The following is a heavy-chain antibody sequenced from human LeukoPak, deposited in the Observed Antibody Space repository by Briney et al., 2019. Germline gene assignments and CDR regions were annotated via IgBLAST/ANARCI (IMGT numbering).Heavy chain of an antibody. V-gene: IGHV1-2*06. CDR3: ARDRCTNGICYGMDV. CDR1: GGTFSSYA. D-gene: IGHD2-8*01. CDR2: INPNSGGT. J-gene: IGHJ6*02. Sequence: GASVKVSCKASGGTFSSYAISWVRQAPGQGLEWMGRINPNSGGTNYAQKFQGRVTMTRDTSISTAYMDLSRLRSDDTAVYYCARDRCTNGICYGMDVWGQGTTVTVSS.